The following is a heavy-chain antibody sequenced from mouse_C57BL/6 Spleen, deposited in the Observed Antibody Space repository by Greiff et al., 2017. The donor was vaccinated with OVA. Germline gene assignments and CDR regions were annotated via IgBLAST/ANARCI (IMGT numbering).Heavy chain of an antibody. V-gene: IGHV7-3*01. Sequence: VQLKASGGGLVQPGGSLSLSCAASGFTFTDYYMSWVRPPPGKALEWLGFIRNKANGYTTEYSASVKGRFTISRDNSQSILYLQMNALRAEDSATYYCARTPITTVVAHWYFDVWGTGTTVTVSS. CDR2: IRNKANGYTT. D-gene: IGHD1-1*01. CDR3: ARTPITTVVAHWYFDV. J-gene: IGHJ1*03. CDR1: GFTFTDYY.